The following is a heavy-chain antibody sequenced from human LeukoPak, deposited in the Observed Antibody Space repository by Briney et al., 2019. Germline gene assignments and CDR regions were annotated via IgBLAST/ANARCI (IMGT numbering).Heavy chain of an antibody. CDR3: AREGTYYYDSSGYSFDY. V-gene: IGHV3-48*03. J-gene: IGHJ4*02. Sequence: PGGSLRLSCAASGFTFSSYEMNWVRQAPGKGLEWVSYISSSGSTIYYADSVKGRFTISRDNAKNSLYLQMNSLRAEDTALYYCAREGTYYYDSSGYSFDYWGQGTLVTVSS. CDR1: GFTFSSYE. CDR2: ISSSGSTI. D-gene: IGHD3-22*01.